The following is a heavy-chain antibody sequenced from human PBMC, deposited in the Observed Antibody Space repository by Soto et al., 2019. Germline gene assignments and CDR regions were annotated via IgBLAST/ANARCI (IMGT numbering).Heavy chain of an antibody. J-gene: IGHJ6*02. CDR3: ARVGYYYDRSGYEGGYYGMDV. CDR1: DYSISRYY. Sequence: TLSLTCTAQDYSISRYYWRWIRHTAGKGLEWIGLIYTRGSTNHNPSLKNRVTMSLDTSKNQLSLKLTSVTAADTAVYYCARVGYYYDRSGYEGGYYGMDVWGQGTTVNVSS. V-gene: IGHV4-4*07. CDR2: IYTRGST. D-gene: IGHD3-22*01.